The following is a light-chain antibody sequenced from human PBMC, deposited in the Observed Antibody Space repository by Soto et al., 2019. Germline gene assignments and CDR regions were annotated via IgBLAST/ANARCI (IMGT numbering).Light chain of an antibody. CDR2: DAS. CDR3: QQYNSYSLWT. CDR1: QSISTL. V-gene: IGKV1-5*01. J-gene: IGKJ1*01. Sequence: DIQMTLSPSTLSASVGDRVTITCRASQSISTLLAWYQQKPGKAPELLISDASSLESGVPSRFSGSGSGAEFTLTISSLQPDDFATYYCQQYNSYSLWTFGQGTKVDVK.